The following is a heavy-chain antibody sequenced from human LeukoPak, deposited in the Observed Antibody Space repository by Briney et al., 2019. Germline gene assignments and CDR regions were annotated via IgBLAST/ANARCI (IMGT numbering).Heavy chain of an antibody. V-gene: IGHV5-51*01. CDR3: ARLWSSSPEGGTTLDY. J-gene: IGHJ4*02. CDR1: GYSFTTYW. CDR2: INPGDSDT. D-gene: IGHD6-13*01. Sequence: GESLKISCQGSGYSFTTYWIGWVRQMPGKGLEWMGIINPGDSDTRYSPSLQGQVTISADKSNSTAYLQWCSLKASDTAMYYCARLWSSSPEGGTTLDYWGQGTLVTVSS.